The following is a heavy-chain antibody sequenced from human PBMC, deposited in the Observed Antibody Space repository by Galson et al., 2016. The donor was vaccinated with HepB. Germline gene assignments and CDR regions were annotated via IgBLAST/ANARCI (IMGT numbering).Heavy chain of an antibody. CDR3: TPSTY. V-gene: IGHV3-15*07. CDR2: IKAVADGGTT. Sequence: SLRLSCAASGFTFNNAWMNWVRQTPGKGLEWVARIKAVADGGTTDYAVSVKGRFIISRDDAKNILYLQMNSLKTEDTAVYYCTPSTYWGQGTTVTVSS. CDR1: GFTFNNAW. J-gene: IGHJ3*01.